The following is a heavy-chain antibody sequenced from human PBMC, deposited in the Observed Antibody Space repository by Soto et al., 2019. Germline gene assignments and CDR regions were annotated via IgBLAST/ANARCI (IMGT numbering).Heavy chain of an antibody. J-gene: IGHJ3*02. CDR1: GFTFSGSA. Sequence: GGSLRLSCAASGFTFSGSAMHWVRQASGKGLEWVGRIRSKANSYATAYAASVKGRFTISRDDSKNTAYLQMNSLKTEDTGVYYCFSGPNAFDIWGQGTMVTVSS. CDR3: FSGPNAFDI. CDR2: IRSKANSYAT. V-gene: IGHV3-73*01.